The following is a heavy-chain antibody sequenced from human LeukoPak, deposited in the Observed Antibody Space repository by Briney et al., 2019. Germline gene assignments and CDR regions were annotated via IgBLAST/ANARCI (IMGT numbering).Heavy chain of an antibody. V-gene: IGHV3-9*01. Sequence: PGGSLRLSCAASGFTFDDYAMHWVRQAPGQGLDWFSSIGWNGANIGYADSLKGRFTISRDNAKNSLYLQMNSLRAEDTALYYCAKSSSAEALIYDSRGYFDYWGQGTLVTVSS. D-gene: IGHD3-22*01. CDR3: AKSSSAEALIYDSRGYFDY. J-gene: IGHJ4*02. CDR2: IGWNGANI. CDR1: GFTFDDYA.